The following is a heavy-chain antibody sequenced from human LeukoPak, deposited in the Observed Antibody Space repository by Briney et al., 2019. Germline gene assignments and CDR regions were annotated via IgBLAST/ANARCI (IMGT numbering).Heavy chain of an antibody. Sequence: GRSLRLSCAASGFTFSSYGMHWVRQAPGKGLEWVAVIWYDGSNKYYADSVKGRFTISRDNSKNTLYLQMNSLRAVDTAVYYCARGRYYYGSGSYYTGEYYFDYWGQGTLVTVSS. D-gene: IGHD3-10*01. J-gene: IGHJ4*02. V-gene: IGHV3-33*01. CDR1: GFTFSSYG. CDR3: ARGRYYYGSGSYYTGEYYFDY. CDR2: IWYDGSNK.